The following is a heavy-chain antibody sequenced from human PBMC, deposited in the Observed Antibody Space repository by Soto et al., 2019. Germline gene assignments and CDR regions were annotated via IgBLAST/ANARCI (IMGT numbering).Heavy chain of an antibody. J-gene: IGHJ4*02. CDR1: GFTFNRHA. D-gene: IGHD2-8*01. Sequence: PGGSLRLSCTASGFTFNRHAMTWVRQAPGKGLEWVSGLSDSGGSIYYADSVKGRFTISRDNSMNTLYLQMNTLRAEDTAVYYCAKVSSAWYAGFFDLWGQGTLVTGLL. CDR3: AKVSSAWYAGFFDL. V-gene: IGHV3-23*01. CDR2: LSDSGGSI.